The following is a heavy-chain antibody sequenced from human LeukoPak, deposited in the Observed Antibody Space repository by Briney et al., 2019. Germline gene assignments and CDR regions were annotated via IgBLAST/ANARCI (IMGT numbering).Heavy chain of an antibody. J-gene: IGHJ5*02. CDR1: GGSISSSSYY. V-gene: IGHV4-61*05. CDR3: ARGNLASITIFGVVYNWFDP. D-gene: IGHD3-3*01. CDR2: IYYSGST. Sequence: PSETLSLTCTVSGGSISSSSYYWGWIRQPPGKGLEWIGYIYYSGSTNYNPSLKSRVTISVDTSKNQFSLKLSSVTAATTAVYYCARGNLASITIFGVVYNWFDPWSQVTLVTVSS.